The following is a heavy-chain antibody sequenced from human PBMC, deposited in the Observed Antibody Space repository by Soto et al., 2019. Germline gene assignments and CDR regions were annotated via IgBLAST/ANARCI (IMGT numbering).Heavy chain of an antibody. V-gene: IGHV3-30*18. CDR3: AKEIAVAGDLDY. D-gene: IGHD6-19*01. CDR1: GFTFSRYG. Sequence: PGGSLRLSCVASGFTFSRYGMHWFRQAPGKGLEWVAVVSSDGNTKYYSDSVKGRFTISRDNSKNTLYLQMDRVRPEDTAVYYCAKEIAVAGDLDYWGHGTLVTVSS. CDR2: VSSDGNTK. J-gene: IGHJ4*01.